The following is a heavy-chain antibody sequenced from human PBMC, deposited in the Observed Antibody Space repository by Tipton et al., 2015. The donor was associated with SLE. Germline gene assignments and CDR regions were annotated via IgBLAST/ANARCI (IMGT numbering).Heavy chain of an antibody. V-gene: IGHV3-53*04. CDR1: GFIVSSNY. D-gene: IGHD2-8*01. Sequence: SLRLSCAASGFIVSSNYMSWVRQAPGKGLEWVSVIYSSGATYYADSVKGRLIISRHNSKNTLFLQMNSLRAGDTAVYYCATRYCTTTTCPDGAFDIWGQGTVVTVSS. CDR3: ATRYCTTTTCPDGAFDI. CDR2: IYSSGAT. J-gene: IGHJ3*02.